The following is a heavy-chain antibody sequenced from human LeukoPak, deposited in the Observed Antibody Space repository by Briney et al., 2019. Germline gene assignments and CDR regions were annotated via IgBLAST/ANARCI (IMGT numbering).Heavy chain of an antibody. D-gene: IGHD3-10*01. V-gene: IGHV3-30*03. J-gene: IGHJ4*01. CDR2: MSYDGRYR. CDR3: ARSELYYGSESYYHLDY. Sequence: GTSLRLSCTTSGFTFDFYAMHWVRQAPGKGLEWVAVMSYDGRYRDYADSAKGRFTISRENSKRTLYLEMSSLRPEDTALYYCARSELYYGSESYYHLDYWGHGTLVTVSS. CDR1: GFTFDFYA.